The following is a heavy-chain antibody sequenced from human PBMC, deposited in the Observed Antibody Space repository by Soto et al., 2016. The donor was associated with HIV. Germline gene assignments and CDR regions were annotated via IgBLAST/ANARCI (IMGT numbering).Heavy chain of an antibody. D-gene: IGHD1-26*01. CDR1: GYKFSDYY. V-gene: IGHV1-2*02. Sequence: QVQLVQSGAEVKKPGASVKVSCKASGYKFSDYYMHWVRQAPGQGLEWMGWFNPATGDTNFAQKFQDTVAMTRDTSTSTAYLDLSRLRSDDTAVYYCVRDISYIVGAPAAFEIVGPRDKWSPSLQ. CDR3: VRDISYIVGAPAAFEI. J-gene: IGHJ3*02. CDR2: FNPATGDT.